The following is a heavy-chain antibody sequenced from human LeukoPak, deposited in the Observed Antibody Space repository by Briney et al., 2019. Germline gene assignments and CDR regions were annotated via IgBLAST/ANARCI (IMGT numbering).Heavy chain of an antibody. CDR1: GFTFSSYW. V-gene: IGHV3-74*01. Sequence: GGSLRLSCAASGFTFSSYWMHWVRQAPGKGLVWVSRINSDGSSTSYADSVKGRFTISRDNAKNSLYLQMNSLRAEDTAIYYCAREGIVVVPAGLDLDLWGQGTLVTVSS. CDR3: AREGIVVVPAGLDLDL. J-gene: IGHJ5*02. D-gene: IGHD2-2*01. CDR2: INSDGSST.